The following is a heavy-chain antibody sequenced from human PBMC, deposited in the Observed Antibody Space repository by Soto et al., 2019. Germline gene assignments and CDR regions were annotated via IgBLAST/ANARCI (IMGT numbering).Heavy chain of an antibody. CDR2: IYYSGST. CDR1: GGSISSGGYY. CDR3: ARDSGRDYGGITGYFQQ. Sequence: SETLSLTCTVSGGSISSGGYYWSWIRQHPGKGLEWIGYIYYSGSTYYNPSLKSRVTISVDTSKNQFSLKLSSVTAADTAVYYCARDSGRDYGGITGYFQQWGQGTLVTVSS. J-gene: IGHJ1*01. V-gene: IGHV4-31*03. D-gene: IGHD1-26*01.